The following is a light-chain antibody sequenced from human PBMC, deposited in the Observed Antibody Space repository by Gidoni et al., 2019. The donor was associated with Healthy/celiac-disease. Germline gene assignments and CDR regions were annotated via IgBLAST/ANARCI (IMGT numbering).Light chain of an antibody. Sequence: SSELTQDPAVSVALGQTVMITCQGDSLRSYYASWYQQKPGQAPVLVIYGKNNRPSGIPDRFSGSSSGNTASLTITGAQAEDEADYYCNSRDSIGNHYVFGTGTKVTVL. J-gene: IGLJ1*01. CDR2: GKN. CDR1: SLRSYY. CDR3: NSRDSIGNHYV. V-gene: IGLV3-19*01.